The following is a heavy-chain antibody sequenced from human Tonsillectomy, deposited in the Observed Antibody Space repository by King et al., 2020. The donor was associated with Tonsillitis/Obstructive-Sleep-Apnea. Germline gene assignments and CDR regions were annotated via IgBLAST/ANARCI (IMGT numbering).Heavy chain of an antibody. Sequence: VQLVESGGGLVQPGGSLRLSCAASGFTFSSYAMSWVRQAPGKGLEWVSAISGSGGSTYYADSVKGRFTISRDNSKNTLYLQMNSLSAEDTAVYYCAKGLPFVTPHPTGHDYWGQGTLVTVSS. CDR2: ISGSGGST. CDR3: AKGLPFVTPHPTGHDY. J-gene: IGHJ4*02. D-gene: IGHD1-14*01. V-gene: IGHV3-23*04. CDR1: GFTFSSYA.